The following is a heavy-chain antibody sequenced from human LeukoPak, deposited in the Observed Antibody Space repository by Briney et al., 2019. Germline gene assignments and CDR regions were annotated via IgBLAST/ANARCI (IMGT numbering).Heavy chain of an antibody. D-gene: IGHD2-2*01. CDR1: GYTFTGYY. V-gene: IGHV1-2*06. Sequence: ASVKVSCKASGYTFTGYYMHWVRQAPGQGLEWMGRINPNSGDTNYAQKFQGRVTMTRDTSISTAYMELSRLRSDDTAVYYCARDYCSSTSCLFDYWGQGTLVSVSS. CDR2: INPNSGDT. J-gene: IGHJ4*02. CDR3: ARDYCSSTSCLFDY.